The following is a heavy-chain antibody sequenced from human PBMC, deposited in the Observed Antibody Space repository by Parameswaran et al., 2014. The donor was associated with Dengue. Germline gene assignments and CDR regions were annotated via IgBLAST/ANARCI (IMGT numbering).Heavy chain of an antibody. CDR2: ISSSTSTI. V-gene: IGHV3-48*02. Sequence: WIRQPQEGLEWISYISSSTSTIYYADSVKGRFTISRDNAKNSLYLQMNSLRDEDTAVYYCARDRAGAAETFDYWARNPGHRLL. CDR3: ARDRAGAAETFDY. D-gene: IGHD1-26*01. J-gene: IGHJ4*01.